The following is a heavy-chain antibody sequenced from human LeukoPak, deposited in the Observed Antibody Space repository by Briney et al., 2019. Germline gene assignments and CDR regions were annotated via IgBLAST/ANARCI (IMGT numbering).Heavy chain of an antibody. J-gene: IGHJ4*02. V-gene: IGHV5-51*01. Sequence: GESLKISCKGSGYSFTSYWIGWVRQMPGKGLEWVGIIYPGDSDTRYSPSFQGQVTISADKSISTAYLQWSSLKASDTAMYYCARPLLYSSGWYYFDYWGQGTLVTVSS. D-gene: IGHD6-13*01. CDR2: IYPGDSDT. CDR3: ARPLLYSSGWYYFDY. CDR1: GYSFTSYW.